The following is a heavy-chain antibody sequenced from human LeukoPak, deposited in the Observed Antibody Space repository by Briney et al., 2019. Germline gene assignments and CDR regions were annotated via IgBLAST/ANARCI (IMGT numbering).Heavy chain of an antibody. CDR3: ARGDYDFWSGYYYRMYYFDY. V-gene: IGHV4-38-2*01. CDR2: NYHSGST. J-gene: IGHJ4*02. Sequence: SETLSLTCAVSGYPISSGYYWGWIRQPPGKGLEWIGSNYHSGSTYYNPSPKSRVTISVDTSKNQFSLKLSSVTAADTAVYYCARGDYDFWSGYYYRMYYFDYWGQGTLVTVSS. CDR1: GYPISSGYY. D-gene: IGHD3-3*01.